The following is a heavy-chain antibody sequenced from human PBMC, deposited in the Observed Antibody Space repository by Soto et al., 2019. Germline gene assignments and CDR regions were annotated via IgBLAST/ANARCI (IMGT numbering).Heavy chain of an antibody. Sequence: SEILSLTCTVSGGSISSYYCSWIRQPPGKGLEWIGYIYYSGSTNYNPSLKSRVTISVDTSKNQFSLKLSSVTAADTAVYYCARSWGYSSGWYVFDYWGQGTLVTVSS. V-gene: IGHV4-59*01. D-gene: IGHD6-19*01. CDR2: IYYSGST. CDR1: GGSISSYY. CDR3: ARSWGYSSGWYVFDY. J-gene: IGHJ4*02.